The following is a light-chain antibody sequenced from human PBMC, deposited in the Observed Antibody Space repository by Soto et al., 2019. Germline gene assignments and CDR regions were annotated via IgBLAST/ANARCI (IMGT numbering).Light chain of an antibody. J-gene: IGKJ3*01. CDR2: GAS. V-gene: IGKV3-20*01. CDR3: QQYGSSRFT. Sequence: EIVLTQSPGTLSLSPGERATLSCRASQSVSSSYLAWYQQKPGQAPRLVIYGASRRATGIPDRFSGSGSGTDFTLTISRLEPEYFAVYYCQQYGSSRFTFGPGTKVDIK. CDR1: QSVSSSY.